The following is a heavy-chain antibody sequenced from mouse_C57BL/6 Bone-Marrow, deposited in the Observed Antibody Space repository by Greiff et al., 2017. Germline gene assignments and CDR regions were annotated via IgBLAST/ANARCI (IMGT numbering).Heavy chain of an antibody. CDR2: INPNNGGT. CDR1: GYTFTDYY. J-gene: IGHJ1*03. Sequence: EVKLQQSGPELVKPGASVKISCKASGYTFTDYYMNWVKQSHGKSLEWIGDINPNNGGTSYNQKFKGKATLTVDKSSSTAYMELRSLTSEDSAVYYCARERSTMVTIWYFDVWGTGTTVTVSS. D-gene: IGHD2-2*01. V-gene: IGHV1-26*01. CDR3: ARERSTMVTIWYFDV.